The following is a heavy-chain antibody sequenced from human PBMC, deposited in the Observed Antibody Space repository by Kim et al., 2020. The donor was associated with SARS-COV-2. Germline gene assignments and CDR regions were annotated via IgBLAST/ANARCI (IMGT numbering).Heavy chain of an antibody. CDR3: ARDVGDHSRDEVPRPMVRGVIRWFDP. D-gene: IGHD3-10*01. V-gene: IGHV4-61*02. CDR1: GGSISSGSYY. Sequence: SETLSLTCTVSGGSISSGSYYWSWIRQPAGKGLEWIGRIYTSGSTNYNPSLKSRVTISVDTSKNQFSLKLSSVTAADTAVYYCARDVGDHSRDEVPRPMVRGVIRWFDPWGQGTLVTVSS. CDR2: IYTSGST. J-gene: IGHJ5*02.